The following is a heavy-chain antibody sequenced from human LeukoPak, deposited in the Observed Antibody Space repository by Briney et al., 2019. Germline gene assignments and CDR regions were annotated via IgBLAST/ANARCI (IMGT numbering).Heavy chain of an antibody. J-gene: IGHJ4*02. V-gene: IGHV4-38-2*02. CDR2: IYHSGST. D-gene: IGHD6-6*01. CDR3: ARSSIAARGTPDY. CDR1: GYSISSGYY. Sequence: SETLSLTCTVSGYSISSGYYWGWIRQPPGKGLEWIGSIYHSGSTYYNPSLKSRVTISVDTSKNQFSLKLSSVTAADTAVYYCARSSIAARGTPDYWGQGTLVTVSS.